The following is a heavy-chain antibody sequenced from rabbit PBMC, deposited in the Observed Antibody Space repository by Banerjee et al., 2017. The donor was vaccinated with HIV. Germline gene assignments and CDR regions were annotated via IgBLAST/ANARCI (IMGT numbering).Heavy chain of an antibody. CDR3: VRRGSGYAGYGYADAFDP. Sequence: QSLEESGGDLVKPGASLTLTCTASGFSFSSSYYMCWVRQAPGKGLEWIACIYTGSSGRIAYASWAKGRFTISKTSSTTVTLQMTSLTAADTATYFCVRRGSGYAGYGYADAFDPWGQGTLVTVS. J-gene: IGHJ2*01. D-gene: IGHD6-1*01. V-gene: IGHV1S40*01. CDR2: IYTGSSGRI. CDR1: GFSFSSSYY.